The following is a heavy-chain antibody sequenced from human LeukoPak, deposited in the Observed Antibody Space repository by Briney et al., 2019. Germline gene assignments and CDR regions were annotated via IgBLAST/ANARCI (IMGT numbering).Heavy chain of an antibody. V-gene: IGHV3-48*04. Sequence: GGSLRLPCAASGFTFNSYSMNWVRQAPGKGLEWVSYISSNSRTIHYADSVKGRFTISRDNAKNSLYLQMNTLRAEDTAVYYCARMPLEIVTNFLDSWGQGTLATVSS. J-gene: IGHJ4*02. CDR3: ARMPLEIVTNFLDS. D-gene: IGHD4-11*01. CDR1: GFTFNSYS. CDR2: ISSNSRTI.